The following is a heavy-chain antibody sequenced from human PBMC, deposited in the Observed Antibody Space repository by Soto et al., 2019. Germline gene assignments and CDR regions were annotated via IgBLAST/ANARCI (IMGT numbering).Heavy chain of an antibody. CDR3: ARQAIAAAGRGYYYYGMDV. CDR1: GGSINSGGYS. CDR2: IYHSGST. D-gene: IGHD6-13*01. Sequence: SETLSLTCAVSGGSINSGGYSWSWTRQPPGKGLEWIGYIYHSGSTYYNPSLKSRVTISVDRSKNQFSLKLSSVTAADTAVYYCARQAIAAAGRGYYYYGMDVWGQGTTVTVSS. V-gene: IGHV4-30-2*01. J-gene: IGHJ6*02.